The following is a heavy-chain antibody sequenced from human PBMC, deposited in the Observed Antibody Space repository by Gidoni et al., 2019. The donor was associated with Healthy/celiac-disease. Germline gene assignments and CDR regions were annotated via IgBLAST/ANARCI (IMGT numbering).Heavy chain of an antibody. Sequence: QVQLVQSGAEVKKPGASVEVTCKATGYTFNSYGIRWVRQAPGQGLEWLGWISAYNGNTTYAQKLQGRVTMTTDTSTSTAYMELRSLRSDDTAVYYCAREGFPYYGSGSASLNAFDIWGQGTMVTFSS. CDR2: ISAYNGNT. J-gene: IGHJ3*02. CDR3: AREGFPYYGSGSASLNAFDI. D-gene: IGHD3-10*01. V-gene: IGHV1-18*01. CDR1: GYTFNSYG.